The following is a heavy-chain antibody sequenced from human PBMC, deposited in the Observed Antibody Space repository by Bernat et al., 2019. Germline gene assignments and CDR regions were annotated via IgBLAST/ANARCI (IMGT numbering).Heavy chain of an antibody. CDR2: ISYDGSNK. CDR1: GFTFSSYA. Sequence: QVQLVESGGGVVQPGRSLRLSCAASGFTFSSYAMHWVRQAPGKGLEWVAVISYDGSNKYYANTMNGRFTISRDNSKSTLYLQMNSLRAEDTAVYYCARDSEFLSMVRGVGGMDVWGQGTTVTVSS. J-gene: IGHJ6*02. V-gene: IGHV3-30-3*01. D-gene: IGHD3-10*01. CDR3: ARDSEFLSMVRGVGGMDV.